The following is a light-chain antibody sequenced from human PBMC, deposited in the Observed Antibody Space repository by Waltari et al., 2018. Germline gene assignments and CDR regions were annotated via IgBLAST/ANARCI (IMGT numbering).Light chain of an antibody. V-gene: IGKV3-20*01. CDR3: QQYGSSSWT. CDR2: GAS. J-gene: IGKJ1*01. Sequence: EIVLTQSPGTLSLSPGERATLSCRASQSVSSSYLAWYQQNPGQAPRLLIYGASSGATGIPDRFSGSGSGTDFTLTISRLEPEDFAVYYCQQYGSSSWTFGQGTKVEIK. CDR1: QSVSSSY.